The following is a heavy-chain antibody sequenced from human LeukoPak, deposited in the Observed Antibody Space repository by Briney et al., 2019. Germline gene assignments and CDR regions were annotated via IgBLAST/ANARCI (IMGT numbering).Heavy chain of an antibody. CDR3: VRGIAAAGNDY. CDR1: GFTVSSYW. D-gene: IGHD6-13*01. CDR2: INNDGSHT. J-gene: IGHJ4*02. Sequence: GGSLRLSCAASGFTVSSYWMHWVRQTPGKGLVWVSLINNDGSHTTYADSVKGRFTISRDNAKNTLYLQMNSLRAEDTAVYYCVRGIAAAGNDYWGQGTLVSVSS. V-gene: IGHV3-74*01.